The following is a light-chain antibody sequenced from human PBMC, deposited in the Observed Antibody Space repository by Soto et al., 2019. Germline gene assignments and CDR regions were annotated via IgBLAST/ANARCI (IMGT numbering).Light chain of an antibody. CDR1: QGISSY. CDR2: AAS. J-gene: IGKJ1*01. V-gene: IGKV1-8*01. Sequence: AIRMTQSPSSCSASTGDRVTITCRASQGISSYLAWYQQKPGKAPKLLIYAASTLQSGVPSRFSGSGSGTDFTLTISCLQSEYFATYYCQQYYSYPTWTFGQGTKVEIK. CDR3: QQYYSYPTWT.